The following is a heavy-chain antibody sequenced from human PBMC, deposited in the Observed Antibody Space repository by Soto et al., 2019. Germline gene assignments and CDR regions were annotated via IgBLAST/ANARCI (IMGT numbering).Heavy chain of an antibody. V-gene: IGHV1-69*13. CDR1: GGTFSSYA. Sequence: SVKVSCKASGGTFSSYAISWVRQAPGQGLEWMGGIIPIFGTANYAQKFQGRVTITADESTSTAYMELSSLRSEDTAVYYCASREGTVGATAGNYYYYGMDVWGQGTTVTVSS. J-gene: IGHJ6*02. D-gene: IGHD1-26*01. CDR2: IIPIFGTA. CDR3: ASREGTVGATAGNYYYYGMDV.